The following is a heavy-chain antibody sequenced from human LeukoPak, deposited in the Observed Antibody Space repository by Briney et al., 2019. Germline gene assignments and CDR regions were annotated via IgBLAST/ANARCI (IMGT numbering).Heavy chain of an antibody. CDR1: GYTFTSYG. Sequence: GASVKVSCKASGYTFTSYGISWVRQAPGQGLEWMGWISAYNGNTNYAQKLQGRVTMTTDTSTSTAYMELRSLRSDDTAVYYCARVYRNYGSGPGYWFDPWGQGTLVTVSS. J-gene: IGHJ5*02. CDR3: ARVYRNYGSGPGYWFDP. CDR2: ISAYNGNT. V-gene: IGHV1-18*01. D-gene: IGHD3-10*01.